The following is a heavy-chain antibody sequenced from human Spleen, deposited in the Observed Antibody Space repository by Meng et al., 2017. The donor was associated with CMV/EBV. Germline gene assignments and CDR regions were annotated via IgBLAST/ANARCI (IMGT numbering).Heavy chain of an antibody. V-gene: IGHV1-69*06. J-gene: IGHJ6*02. CDR3: ARVRSEYCDTISCPNYYYYYGMDV. CDR2: LIPLFGTV. CDR1: GGSFSNYG. Sequence: SVKVSCKASGGSFSNYGFTWVRQAPGQSLEWMGALIPLFGTVNYAQRFRDRVTITADKSTSTAYMELSSLRSEDTAVFYCARVRSEYCDTISCPNYYYYYGMDVWGQGTTVTVSS. D-gene: IGHD2/OR15-2a*01.